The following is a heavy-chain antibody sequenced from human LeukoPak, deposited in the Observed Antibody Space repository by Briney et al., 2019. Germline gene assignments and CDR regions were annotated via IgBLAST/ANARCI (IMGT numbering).Heavy chain of an antibody. D-gene: IGHD3-22*01. CDR2: IYYSGST. CDR3: AREGYYYDSSGYRDAFDI. J-gene: IGHJ3*02. Sequence: SETLSLTYTVSGGSISSYYWSWIRQPPGKGLEWIGYIYYSGSTNYNPSLKSRVTISVDTSKNQFSLKLSSVTAADTAVYYCAREGYYYDSSGYRDAFDIWGQGTMVTVSS. CDR1: GGSISSYY. V-gene: IGHV4-59*12.